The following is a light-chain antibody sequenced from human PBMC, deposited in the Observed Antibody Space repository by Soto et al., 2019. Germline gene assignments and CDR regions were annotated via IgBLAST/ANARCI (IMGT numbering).Light chain of an antibody. J-gene: IGKJ5*01. CDR1: QSVSRD. Sequence: IVLTQSPSTLSLSPGERAALSCRASQSVSRDLAWYQQKPGQAPRLLIYDASNRATGIPVRFSGSGSGTDFTLTISSLEPEDFAVYFCQQRSDWPRITFGQGTRLEIK. CDR3: QQRSDWPRIT. CDR2: DAS. V-gene: IGKV3-11*01.